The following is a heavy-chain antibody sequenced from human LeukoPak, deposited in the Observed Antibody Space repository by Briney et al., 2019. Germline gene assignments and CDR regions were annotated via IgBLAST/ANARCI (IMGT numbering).Heavy chain of an antibody. CDR2: ISSSSSTI. CDR1: GFTFSTYS. J-gene: IGHJ4*02. Sequence: GGSLRLSCAASGFTFSTYSMNWVREAPGKGLEWVSHISSSSSTIYYNADSVKGRFTISRANAKNSLYLQMNSLRDEDTAVYYCAREDRWYIDYWGQGTLVTVSS. D-gene: IGHD4-23*01. V-gene: IGHV3-48*02. CDR3: AREDRWYIDY.